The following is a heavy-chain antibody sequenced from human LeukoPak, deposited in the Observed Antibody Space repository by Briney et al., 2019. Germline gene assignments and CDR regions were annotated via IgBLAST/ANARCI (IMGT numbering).Heavy chain of an antibody. Sequence: GGSLRLSCAASGFTFSSYGMHWVRQAPGKGLEWVAFIRYDGSNKYYADSVKGRFTISRDDSKNTLYLQMNSLRAEDTAVYYCAKERGGAAAPYYYYMDVWGKGTTVTVSS. V-gene: IGHV3-30*02. CDR2: IRYDGSNK. J-gene: IGHJ6*03. D-gene: IGHD6-13*01. CDR3: AKERGGAAAPYYYYMDV. CDR1: GFTFSSYG.